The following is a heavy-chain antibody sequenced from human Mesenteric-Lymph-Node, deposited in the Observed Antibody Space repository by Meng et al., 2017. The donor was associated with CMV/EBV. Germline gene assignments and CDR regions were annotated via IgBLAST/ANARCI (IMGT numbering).Heavy chain of an antibody. CDR3: AHRPGYGSGSALFDS. V-gene: IGHV2-5*02. Sequence: GYSLSTRGVGVGWIRQPPGKALEWLALIYWDDDKRYSPSLKSRLTVTKDTSKNQVVLTMTNMDPVDTATYYCAHRPGYGSGSALFDSWGQGTLVTVSS. CDR1: GYSLSTRGVG. D-gene: IGHD3-10*01. CDR2: IYWDDDK. J-gene: IGHJ4*02.